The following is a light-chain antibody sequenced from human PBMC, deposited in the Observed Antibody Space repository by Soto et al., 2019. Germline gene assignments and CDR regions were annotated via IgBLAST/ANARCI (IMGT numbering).Light chain of an antibody. CDR2: STY. V-gene: IGKV1-39*01. J-gene: IGKJ2*01. CDR1: QSLSSH. CDR3: QQSYITPYT. Sequence: DIQMTQSPSALSASVGDRVTITCRASQSLSSHLQWYQEKPGKAPKLLIFSTYNLQSGVSSRFSGSGTGTEFTLSISNLQPEDSATYYCQQSYITPYTFCQGTNLEIK.